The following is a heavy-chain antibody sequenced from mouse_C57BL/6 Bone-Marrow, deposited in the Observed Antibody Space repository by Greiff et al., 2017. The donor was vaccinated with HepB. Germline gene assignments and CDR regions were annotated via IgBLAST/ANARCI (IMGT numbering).Heavy chain of an antibody. D-gene: IGHD2-5*01. J-gene: IGHJ2*01. CDR3: TRPPLYYSNFFFDY. V-gene: IGHV1-15*01. Sequence: VQLQQSGAELVRPGASVTLSCKASGYTFTDYEMHWVKQTPVHGLEWIGAIDPETGGTAYNQKFKGKAILTADKSSSTAYMELRSLTSEDSAVYYCTRPPLYYSNFFFDYWGQGTTLTVSS. CDR1: GYTFTDYE. CDR2: IDPETGGT.